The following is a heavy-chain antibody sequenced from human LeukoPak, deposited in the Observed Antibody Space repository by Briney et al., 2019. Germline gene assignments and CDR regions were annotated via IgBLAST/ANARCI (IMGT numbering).Heavy chain of an antibody. CDR3: AKGVEMATILARFDY. J-gene: IGHJ4*02. CDR1: GFTFDDYA. V-gene: IGHV3-9*01. Sequence: GGSLRLSCAASGFTFDDYAMHCVRQAPGKGLEWVSGISWNSGSIGYADSVKGRFTISRDNAKNSLYLQMNSLRAEDTALYYCAKGVEMATILARFDYWGQGTLVTVSS. CDR2: ISWNSGSI. D-gene: IGHD5-12*01.